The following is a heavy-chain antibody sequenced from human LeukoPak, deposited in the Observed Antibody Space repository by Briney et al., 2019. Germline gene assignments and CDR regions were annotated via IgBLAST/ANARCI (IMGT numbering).Heavy chain of an antibody. CDR1: GGTFSSYA. D-gene: IGHD3-3*01. J-gene: IGHJ4*02. CDR3: ALPKLNYDFSRWDHYYFDY. CDR2: IIPIFGTA. Sequence: GASVKVSCKASGGTFSSYAISWVRQAPGQGLEWMGGIIPIFGTASYAQKFQGRVTITTDESTSTAYMEPSSLRSEDTAVYYCALPKLNYDFSRWDHYYFDYWGQGTLVTVSS. V-gene: IGHV1-69*05.